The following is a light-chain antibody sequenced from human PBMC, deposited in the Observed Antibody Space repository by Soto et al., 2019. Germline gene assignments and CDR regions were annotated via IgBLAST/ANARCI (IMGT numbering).Light chain of an antibody. CDR2: DVS. J-gene: IGKJ5*01. Sequence: DIVMTQSPLSLPVTPGEPASISCRSSQSLLYSDGKTYLYWYLQRPGQPPQLLIYDVSNRFSGVPDRFSGSGSGTDFTLKISRVEAEDVGVDYCMQRTHVPITFGQGTRLEIK. V-gene: IGKV2D-29*01. CDR3: MQRTHVPIT. CDR1: QSLLYSDGKTY.